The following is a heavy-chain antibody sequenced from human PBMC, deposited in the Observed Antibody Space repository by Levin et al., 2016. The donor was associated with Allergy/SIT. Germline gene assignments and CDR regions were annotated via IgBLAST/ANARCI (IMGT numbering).Heavy chain of an antibody. Sequence: VRQAPGKGLEWVSAISGSGGSTYYADSVKGRFTISRDTSKNTLYLQMNSLRAEDTAVYYCAKDSDYGSGSYYSDDWGQGTLVTVSS. CDR3: AKDSDYGSGSYYSDD. J-gene: IGHJ4*02. V-gene: IGHV3-23*01. CDR2: ISGSGGST. D-gene: IGHD3-10*01.